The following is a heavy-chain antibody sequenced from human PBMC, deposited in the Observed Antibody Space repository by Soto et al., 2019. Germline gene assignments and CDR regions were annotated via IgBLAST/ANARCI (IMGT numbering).Heavy chain of an antibody. CDR1: GGSISSYY. Sequence: QVQLQESGPGLVKPSETLSLTCTVSGGSISSYYWSWIRQPPGKGLEWIGYIYYSGSTNYNPSLKSRVTISVDTSKNQFSLKLSSVTAADTAVYYCARLGGGSVDYWGQGTLVTVSS. D-gene: IGHD3-16*01. CDR3: ARLGGGSVDY. V-gene: IGHV4-59*08. J-gene: IGHJ4*02. CDR2: IYYSGST.